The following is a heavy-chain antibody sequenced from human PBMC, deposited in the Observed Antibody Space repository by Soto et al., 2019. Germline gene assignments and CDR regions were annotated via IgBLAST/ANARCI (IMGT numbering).Heavy chain of an antibody. CDR3: ARGRSSGYAWFDP. CDR2: IYHSGSA. Sequence: KASETLSLTCTVSGYSISSGYHWGWIRQPPGKGLEWIGTIYHSGSAYYNPSLKSRDTISVDTSKNQFSLKLSSVTAADTAVYYCARGRSSGYAWFDPWGQGILVTVSS. J-gene: IGHJ5*02. V-gene: IGHV4-38-2*02. D-gene: IGHD3-22*01. CDR1: GYSISSGYH.